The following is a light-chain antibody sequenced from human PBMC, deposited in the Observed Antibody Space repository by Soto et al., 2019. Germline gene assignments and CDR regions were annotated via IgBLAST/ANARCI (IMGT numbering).Light chain of an antibody. CDR3: QQAYGAPPT. J-gene: IGKJ1*01. CDR2: AAS. Sequence: DIQVTQSPSSLSASVGDRVTITCRASQSITTFLNWYQQKPGNAPKLLIYAASSLQTGVPSRFSGSGSGTDFTLTICSLQREDFATYYCQQAYGAPPTFGQGTKVEIK. V-gene: IGKV1-39*01. CDR1: QSITTF.